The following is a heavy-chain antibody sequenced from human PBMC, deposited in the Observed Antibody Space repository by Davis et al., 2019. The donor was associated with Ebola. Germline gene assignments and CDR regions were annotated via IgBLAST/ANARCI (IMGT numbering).Heavy chain of an antibody. CDR3: ALLGKQQANWFDP. CDR2: IYYSGST. CDR1: GGSISSGGYY. Sequence: SETLSLTCTVSGGSISSGGYYWSWIRQHPGKGLEWIGYIYYSGSTYYNPSLKSRVTISVDTSKNQFSLKLSSVTAADTAVYYCALLGKQQANWFDPWGQGTLVTVSS. V-gene: IGHV4-31*03. J-gene: IGHJ5*02. D-gene: IGHD6-13*01.